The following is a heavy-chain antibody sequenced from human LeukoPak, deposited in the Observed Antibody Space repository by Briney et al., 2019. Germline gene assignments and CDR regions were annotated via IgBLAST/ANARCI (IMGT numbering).Heavy chain of an antibody. D-gene: IGHD3-16*02. CDR1: GFTFSNFA. Sequence: GGSLRLSCAASGFTFSNFAMAWVRQVPEKGLEWVSFIRGGGAGAHYADSVRGRFTISRDNSKNTLYLEMNSLRADDTAVYYCAKVSYSYGNDAFDIWGQGTKVTVSS. V-gene: IGHV3-23*01. CDR2: IRGGGAGA. CDR3: AKVSYSYGNDAFDI. J-gene: IGHJ3*02.